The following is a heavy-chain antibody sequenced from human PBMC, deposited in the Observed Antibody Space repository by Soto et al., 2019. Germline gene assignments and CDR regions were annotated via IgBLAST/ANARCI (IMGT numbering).Heavy chain of an antibody. D-gene: IGHD3-9*01. CDR2: IYYSGST. CDR3: ARGRSVYDLLTGYYHSPRRWYFDL. J-gene: IGHJ2*01. Sequence: QVQLQESGPGLVKPSETLSLTCTVSGGSISSYYWSWIRQPPGKGLEWIGYIYYSGSTNYNPSLKSRVTISVDTSKNQFSLKLSSVTAADTAVYYCARGRSVYDLLTGYYHSPRRWYFDLWGRGTLVTVSS. V-gene: IGHV4-59*01. CDR1: GGSISSYY.